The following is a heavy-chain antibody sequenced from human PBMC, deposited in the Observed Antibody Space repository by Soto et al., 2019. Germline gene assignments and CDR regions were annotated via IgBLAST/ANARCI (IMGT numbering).Heavy chain of an antibody. J-gene: IGHJ4*02. D-gene: IGHD4-17*01. CDR3: ARADDFSDRFDY. CDR2: IYYSWST. V-gene: IGHV4-30-4*01. Sequence: SETLSLTCTVSGGSNIRDGYYLSWIRHPPGKGLELIGNIYYSWSTYYNPSLRSRAIMSVDTSQNQFSLNLSALTAADTAVYCCARADDFSDRFDYWGQGARVTVSS. CDR1: GGSNIRDGYY.